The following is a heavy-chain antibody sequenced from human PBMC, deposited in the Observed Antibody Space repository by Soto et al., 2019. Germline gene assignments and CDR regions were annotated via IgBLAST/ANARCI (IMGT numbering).Heavy chain of an antibody. Sequence: QVQLAESGGGVVQPGRSQRLSCAASGFIFTSYGLNWVRQAPGKGLEWVAAVSSNGNKKYYADSVKGRFTISRDTTNKTLYLQMNGLSAEDTAAYYCAIDTHRGFDRTWYFDLWGRGTLVTVSS. J-gene: IGHJ2*01. CDR2: VSSNGNKK. CDR3: AIDTHRGFDRTWYFDL. D-gene: IGHD5-12*01. V-gene: IGHV3-30*19. CDR1: GFIFTSYG.